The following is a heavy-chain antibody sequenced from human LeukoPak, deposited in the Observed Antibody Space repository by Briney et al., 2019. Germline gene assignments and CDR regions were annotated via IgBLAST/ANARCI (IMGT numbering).Heavy chain of an antibody. CDR3: AKDEWFIYRADFILDY. D-gene: IGHD3-3*01. CDR1: GFPFGDHA. J-gene: IGHJ4*02. V-gene: IGHV3-43*02. Sequence: GGSLRLSCAASGFPFGDHAMHWVRQAPGKCLEWVSLISGDGGDTYYADSVKGRFTISRDSSKNSLYLQMNSLRAEDSALYYCAKDEWFIYRADFILDYWGQGTLVTVSS. CDR2: ISGDGGDT.